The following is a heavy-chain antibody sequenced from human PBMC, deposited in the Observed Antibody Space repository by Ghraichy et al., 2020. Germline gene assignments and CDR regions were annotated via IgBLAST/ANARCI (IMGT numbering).Heavy chain of an antibody. V-gene: IGHV3-48*02. CDR1: GFTFSSYS. CDR2: ITSSSRFK. J-gene: IGHJ6*02. CDR3: ARGSRVVRFYYYDGMDV. Sequence: GGLRLSCEGSGFTFSSYSMNWVRQSPGKGLEWLSYITSSSRFKSYADSVKGRVTISRDNARNSLYLEMNSLRDEDTAVYYCARGSRVVRFYYYDGMDVWGQGTTVTVSS. D-gene: IGHD4-23*01.